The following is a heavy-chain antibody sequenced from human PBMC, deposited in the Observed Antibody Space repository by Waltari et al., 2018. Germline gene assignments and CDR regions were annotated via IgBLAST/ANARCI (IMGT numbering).Heavy chain of an antibody. V-gene: IGHV1-8*03. Sequence: QVQLVQSGAEAKKHGATVKISCKAYGDNFTTYDINWVRQAPGQGLEWMGWMNPNSGVTGYAQKFQGRVSITRDISIRTAYMELSILSSEDSAMYYCAIGSYYGGGGFGPWGQGTLVTVSS. D-gene: IGHD1-26*01. CDR2: MNPNSGVT. CDR3: AIGSYYGGGGFGP. CDR1: GDNFTTYD. J-gene: IGHJ5*02.